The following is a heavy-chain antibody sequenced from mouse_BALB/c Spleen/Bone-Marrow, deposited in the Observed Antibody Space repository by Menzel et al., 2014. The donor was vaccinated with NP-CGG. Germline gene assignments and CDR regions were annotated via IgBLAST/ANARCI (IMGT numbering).Heavy chain of an antibody. V-gene: IGHV1-80*01. Sequence: VHLQQSGAELVRPGSSVKISCKASGYAFSSYWMNWVKQRPGQGLEWIGQIYPGDGDTNYNGKFKGKATLTADKSSSPAYMQLSSLTSEVSAVYFCARRVYGNFWYFDVWSAGTTVNVST. D-gene: IGHD2-1*01. CDR3: ARRVYGNFWYFDV. CDR1: GYAFSSYW. J-gene: IGHJ1*01. CDR2: IYPGDGDT.